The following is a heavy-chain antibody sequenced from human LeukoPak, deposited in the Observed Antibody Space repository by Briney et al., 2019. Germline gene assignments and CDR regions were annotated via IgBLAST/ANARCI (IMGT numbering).Heavy chain of an antibody. J-gene: IGHJ6*02. Sequence: GRSLRLSCAASGLTFSSYAMHWVRQALGKGLEWVAVISYDGSNKYYADSVKGRFTISRDNSKNTLYLQMNSLRAEDTAVYYCARDVVGSSNNGMDVWGQGTTVTVSS. CDR2: ISYDGSNK. CDR3: ARDVVGSSNNGMDV. CDR1: GLTFSSYA. D-gene: IGHD6-13*01. V-gene: IGHV3-30-3*01.